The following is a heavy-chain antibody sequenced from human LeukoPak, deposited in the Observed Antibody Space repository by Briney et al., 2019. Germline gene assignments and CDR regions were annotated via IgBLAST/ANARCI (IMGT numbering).Heavy chain of an antibody. Sequence: SSETLSLTCTVSGGSISSYYWSWIRQPPGKGLEWIGYIYYSGSTNYNPSLKSRVTISVDTSKSQFSLKLSSVTAADTAVYYCASTAVGYYYYGMDVWGQGTTVTVSS. D-gene: IGHD6-19*01. CDR3: ASTAVGYYYYGMDV. J-gene: IGHJ6*02. CDR1: GGSISSYY. V-gene: IGHV4-59*01. CDR2: IYYSGST.